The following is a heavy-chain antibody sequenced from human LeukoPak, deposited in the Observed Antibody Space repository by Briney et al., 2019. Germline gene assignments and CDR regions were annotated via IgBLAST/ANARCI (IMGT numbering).Heavy chain of an antibody. CDR3: AREYFDSDYHGLGSYFALDS. CDR2: VNQGQSEK. Sequence: GGSLRLSCVVSGFSFSKYWMSWVRQAPGKGLEWVANVNQGQSEKYYVDSVKGRFTISRDNAKNSLSLQMNILRVADTAVYYCAREYFDSDYHGLGSYFALDSWGQGILVTVSS. D-gene: IGHD3-10*01. CDR1: GFSFSKYW. V-gene: IGHV3-7*03. J-gene: IGHJ4*02.